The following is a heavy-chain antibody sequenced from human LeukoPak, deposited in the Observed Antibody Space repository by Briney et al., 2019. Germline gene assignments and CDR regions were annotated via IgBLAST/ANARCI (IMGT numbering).Heavy chain of an antibody. CDR2: IYSGGST. V-gene: IGHV3-53*01. CDR3: ARVLYNPHYFGPNTYYYGMDV. D-gene: IGHD2/OR15-2a*01. CDR1: GFTFNRCW. J-gene: IGHJ6*02. Sequence: GGSLRLSCVVSGFTFNRCWMNWVRQAPGKGLEWVSVIYSGGSTYYADSVKGRFTISRDNSKNTLYLQMNSLRAEDTAVYYCARVLYNPHYFGPNTYYYGMDVWGQGTTVTVSS.